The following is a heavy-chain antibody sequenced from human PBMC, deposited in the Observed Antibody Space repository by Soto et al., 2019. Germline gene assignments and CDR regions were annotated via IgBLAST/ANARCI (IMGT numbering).Heavy chain of an antibody. V-gene: IGHV3-30-3*01. Sequence: QVQLVESGGGVVQPGRSLRLSCAASGFTFSSYAMHWVRQAPGKGLEWVAVISYDGSNKYYADSVKGRFTISRDNSKNTLYLQMNSLRAEDTAVYYCARNQIQLRTFYIWGQGTMVTVSS. CDR3: ARNQIQLRTFYI. CDR1: GFTFSSYA. J-gene: IGHJ3*02. D-gene: IGHD5-18*01. CDR2: ISYDGSNK.